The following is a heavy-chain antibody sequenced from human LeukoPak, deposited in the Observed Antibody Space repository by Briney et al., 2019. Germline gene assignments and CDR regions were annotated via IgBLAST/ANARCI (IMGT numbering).Heavy chain of an antibody. Sequence: GGSLRLSCAASGFTFSSYDMHWVRQATGKGLEWVSAIGTAGDTYYPGSVKGRFTISRENAKNSLYLQMNSLRAEDTALYYCAKDIAPTGYSSSWYDYWGQGTLVTVSS. J-gene: IGHJ4*02. V-gene: IGHV3-13*01. CDR1: GFTFSSYD. CDR2: IGTAGDT. CDR3: AKDIAPTGYSSSWYDY. D-gene: IGHD6-13*01.